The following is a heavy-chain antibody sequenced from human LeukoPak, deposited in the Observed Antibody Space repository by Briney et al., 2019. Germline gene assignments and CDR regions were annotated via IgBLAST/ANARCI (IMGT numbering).Heavy chain of an antibody. CDR2: LYSDGNT. J-gene: IGHJ4*02. Sequence: GGSLRLSCAASGFTVITNDMTWVRQAPGKGLEWVSVLYSDGNTKYADSVQGRFTISRDNSKNTLYLEMNSLSPDDTAVYYCARGVEPLAANTLAYSGQGTLVTVSS. D-gene: IGHD1-14*01. CDR1: GFTVITND. CDR3: ARGVEPLAANTLAY. V-gene: IGHV3-53*01.